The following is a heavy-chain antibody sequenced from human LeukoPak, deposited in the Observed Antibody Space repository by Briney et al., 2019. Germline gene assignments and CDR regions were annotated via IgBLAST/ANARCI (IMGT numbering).Heavy chain of an antibody. CDR2: INHSGST. Sequence: SETLSLTCAVYGGSFSGYYWSWIRQPPGKGLEWIGQINHSGSTNYNPSLKSRVTISVDTSKNQFSLKLSSVTAADTAVYYCARRMYYYDSSGYYPNWFDPWGQGTLVTVSS. D-gene: IGHD3-22*01. CDR1: GGSFSGYY. V-gene: IGHV4-34*01. CDR3: ARRMYYYDSSGYYPNWFDP. J-gene: IGHJ5*02.